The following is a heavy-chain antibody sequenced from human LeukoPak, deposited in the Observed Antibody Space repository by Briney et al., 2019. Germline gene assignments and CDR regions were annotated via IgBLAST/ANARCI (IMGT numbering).Heavy chain of an antibody. D-gene: IGHD3-3*01. V-gene: IGHV3-48*01. Sequence: WGSLRLTCAASAFTFSTYSMNWVRQAPGKGLEWVSYLSSSSTTIYYADSVKGRFTISRDNAKNSLYLQMNSLRAEDTAVYYCARDTILDFWSGLPDMDVWGKGATVAVSS. J-gene: IGHJ6*03. CDR3: ARDTILDFWSGLPDMDV. CDR1: AFTFSTYS. CDR2: LSSSSTTI.